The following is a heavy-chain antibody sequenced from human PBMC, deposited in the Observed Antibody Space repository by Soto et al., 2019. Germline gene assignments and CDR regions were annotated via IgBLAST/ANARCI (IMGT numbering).Heavy chain of an antibody. Sequence: EAQLVESGGGLVQPGGSLRLSCAASGFTFSNYEMHWVRQAPGKGLEYVSGISNNGAHTDYAKSVKGRFTISRDNSENTLYLQMGSLRAEDMALYYCARRGYGSRWHNVYIDVWGKGTTVTVSS. CDR2: ISNNGAHT. V-gene: IGHV3-64*01. CDR3: ARRGYGSRWHNVYIDV. J-gene: IGHJ6*03. CDR1: GFTFSNYE. D-gene: IGHD6-13*01.